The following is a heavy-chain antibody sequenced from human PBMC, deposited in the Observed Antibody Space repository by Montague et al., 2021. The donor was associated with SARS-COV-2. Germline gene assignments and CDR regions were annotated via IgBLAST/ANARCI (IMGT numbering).Heavy chain of an antibody. CDR3: SRGYCGGGSCYVFDY. CDR1: GDSVSSHRAA. D-gene: IGHD2-15*01. Sequence: CAISGDSVSSHRAAWDWLRQSPGRDLEWLGRTYYGSKWYNDYAVSLEXXITIHPDTSKNQFSLQLKSVTPEDTAVYYCSRGYCGGGSCYVFDYWGQGTLATVSS. J-gene: IGHJ4*02. CDR2: TYYGSKWYN. V-gene: IGHV6-1*01.